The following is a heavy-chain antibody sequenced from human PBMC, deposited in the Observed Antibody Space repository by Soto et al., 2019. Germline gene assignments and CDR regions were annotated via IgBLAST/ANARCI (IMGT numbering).Heavy chain of an antibody. D-gene: IGHD5-12*01. CDR3: ARATKDSGYDFDY. CDR2: IWYDGSNK. Sequence: ESGGGVVQPGRSLRLSCAASGFTFSSYGMHWVRQAPGKGLEWVAVIWYDGSNKYYADSVKGRFTISRDNSKNTLYLQMNSLRAEDTAVYYCARATKDSGYDFDYWGQGTLVTVSS. V-gene: IGHV3-33*01. J-gene: IGHJ4*02. CDR1: GFTFSSYG.